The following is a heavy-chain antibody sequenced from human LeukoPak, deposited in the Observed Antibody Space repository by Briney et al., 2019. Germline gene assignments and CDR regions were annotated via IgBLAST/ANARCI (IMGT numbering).Heavy chain of an antibody. D-gene: IGHD4-17*01. V-gene: IGHV3-30*18. CDR1: GFTFSSYG. CDR3: AKSRASTGFDY. J-gene: IGHJ4*02. Sequence: GGSLRLSCAASGFTFSSYGMHWVRQAPGKGLEWVAVISYDGSNKYYADSVKGRFTISRDNSKNTLYLQMNSLRAEDTAVYYCAKSRASTGFDYWGQGTLVTVSS. CDR2: ISYDGSNK.